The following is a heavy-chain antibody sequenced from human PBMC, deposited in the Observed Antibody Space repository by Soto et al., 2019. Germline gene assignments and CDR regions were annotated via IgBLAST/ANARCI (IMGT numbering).Heavy chain of an antibody. Sequence: SETLSLTCTVSGGSISSYYWSWIRQPPGKGLEWIGYIYYSGSTNYNPSLKSRVTISVDTSKNQFSLKLSSVTAADTAVYYCARQSIAADPYWFDPSGQGTLVPVSS. V-gene: IGHV4-59*08. D-gene: IGHD6-6*01. CDR1: GGSISSYY. J-gene: IGHJ5*02. CDR2: IYYSGST. CDR3: ARQSIAADPYWFDP.